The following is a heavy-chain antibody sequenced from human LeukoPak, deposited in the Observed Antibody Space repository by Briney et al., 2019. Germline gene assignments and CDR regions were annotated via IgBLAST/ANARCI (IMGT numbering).Heavy chain of an antibody. Sequence: PGGSLRLSCAVSGFTVSIYSMAWVRQRPGKGLEYVSSISNNGGSTHYGNSVKGRFNISRDNSKNTLYLQMGSLRAKDMAVYYCAREGAINDYGDHRPFDFWGQGTLVAVSS. CDR1: GFTVSIYS. V-gene: IGHV3-64*01. CDR2: ISNNGGST. D-gene: IGHD4-17*01. CDR3: AREGAINDYGDHRPFDF. J-gene: IGHJ4*02.